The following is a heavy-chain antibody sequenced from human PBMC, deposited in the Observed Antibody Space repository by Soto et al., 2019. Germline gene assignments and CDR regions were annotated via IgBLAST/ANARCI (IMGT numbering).Heavy chain of an antibody. CDR2: ISAYNGNT. CDR1: GYTFTSYG. CDR3: ARVLGSSGYRKKDAFDI. D-gene: IGHD3-22*01. V-gene: IGHV1-18*04. Sequence: ASVKVSCKASGYTFTSYGISWVRQAPGQGLEWMGWISAYNGNTNYAQKLQGRVTMTTDTSTSTAYMELRSLRSDDTAVYYCARVLGSSGYRKKDAFDIWGQGTMVTVSS. J-gene: IGHJ3*02.